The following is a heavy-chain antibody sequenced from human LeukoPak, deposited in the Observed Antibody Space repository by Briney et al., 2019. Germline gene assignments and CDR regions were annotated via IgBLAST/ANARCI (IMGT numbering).Heavy chain of an antibody. V-gene: IGHV1-18*01. CDR3: ARDDSSSWYPIRDY. J-gene: IGHJ4*02. Sequence: ASVKVSCKASGYTFTSYGISWVRQAPGQGLEWMGWISAYNGNTNYAQKLQGRVTMTTDTSTSTAYMELRSLRSDDTAVYYCARDDSSSWYPIRDYWGQGTLVTVSS. D-gene: IGHD6-13*01. CDR2: ISAYNGNT. CDR1: GYTFTSYG.